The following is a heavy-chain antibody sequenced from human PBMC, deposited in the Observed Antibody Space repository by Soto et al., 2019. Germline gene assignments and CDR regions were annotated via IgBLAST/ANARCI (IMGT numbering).Heavy chain of an antibody. CDR2: FDPEDGET. CDR3: ATEQRVITMVRGVPPRYWFDP. D-gene: IGHD3-10*01. V-gene: IGHV1-24*01. Sequence: GASVKVSCKVSGYTLTELSMHWVRQAPGKGLEWMGGFDPEDGETIYAQKFQGRVTMTEDTSTDTAYMELSSLRSEDTAVYYCATEQRVITMVRGVPPRYWFDPWGQGTLVTVSS. CDR1: GYTLTELS. J-gene: IGHJ5*02.